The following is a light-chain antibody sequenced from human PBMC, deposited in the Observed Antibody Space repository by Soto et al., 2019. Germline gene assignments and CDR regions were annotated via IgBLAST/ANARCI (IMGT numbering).Light chain of an antibody. Sequence: EIVMTQSPTILSVSPGERATLSCRASQTVSSNYLAWCQQRPGQAPRLLIYGASTRAAGIPDRFSGSGSGTDFTLTISSLEPEDFAVYYCQQRSNWPPITFGQGTRLEI. CDR2: GAS. J-gene: IGKJ5*01. CDR1: QTVSSNY. V-gene: IGKV3D-20*02. CDR3: QQRSNWPPIT.